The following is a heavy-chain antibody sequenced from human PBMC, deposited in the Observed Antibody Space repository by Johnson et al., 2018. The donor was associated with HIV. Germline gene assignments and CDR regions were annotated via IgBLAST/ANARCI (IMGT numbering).Heavy chain of an antibody. Sequence: QVQLVESGGGVVQPGGSLRLSCAASGFTFSSYAMHWVRQAPGKGLEWVAVISYDGSNKYYADSVTGRFTISRDNSKNTLYLQMNSLRAEDTAVYYCARERRPWGPDAFDIWGQGTMVTVSS. J-gene: IGHJ3*02. CDR2: ISYDGSNK. CDR3: ARERRPWGPDAFDI. V-gene: IGHV3-30*04. D-gene: IGHD3-16*01. CDR1: GFTFSSYA.